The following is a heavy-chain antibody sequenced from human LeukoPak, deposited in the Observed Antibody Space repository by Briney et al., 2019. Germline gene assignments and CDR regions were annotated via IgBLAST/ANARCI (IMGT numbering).Heavy chain of an antibody. CDR3: ARDEDLSRDGYNQAFDY. D-gene: IGHD5-24*01. Sequence: PGGSLRLSCAASGFTFSSYAMSWVRQAPGKGLEWVSAISGSGGSTYYADSVKGRFTISRDNSKNTLYLQMNSLRAEDTAVYYCARDEDLSRDGYNQAFDYWGQGTLVTVSS. CDR1: GFTFSSYA. CDR2: ISGSGGST. V-gene: IGHV3-23*01. J-gene: IGHJ4*02.